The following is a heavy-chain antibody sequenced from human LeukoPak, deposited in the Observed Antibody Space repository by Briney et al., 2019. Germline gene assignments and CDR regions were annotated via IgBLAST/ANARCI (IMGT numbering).Heavy chain of an antibody. CDR2: ISYDGSNK. V-gene: IGHV3-30*03. CDR3: ARGSGYSYGYCGY. CDR1: GFTFSSYW. D-gene: IGHD5-18*01. J-gene: IGHJ4*02. Sequence: GGSLRLSCAASGFTFSSYWMSWVRQAPGKGLEWVAVISYDGSNKYYADSVKGRFTISRDNSKNTLYLQMNSLTVEDTAVYYCARGSGYSYGYCGYWGQGTLVTVSS.